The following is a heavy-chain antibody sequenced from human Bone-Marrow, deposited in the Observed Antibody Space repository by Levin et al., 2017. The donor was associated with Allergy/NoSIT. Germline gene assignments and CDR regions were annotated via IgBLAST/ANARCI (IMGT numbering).Heavy chain of an antibody. D-gene: IGHD3-16*01. CDR2: FYYGGNT. J-gene: IGHJ5*02. CDR1: GAAISTSASY. V-gene: IGHV4-39*01. CDR3: ARHPEGEARPGGHWFDP. Sequence: PSETLSLTCTVSGAAISTSASYWGWIRQPPMTGLEWIGSFYYGGNTYYNPSLRSRAIIYVDTANNHFYLNLTSMTAADSGIYFCARHPEGEARPGGHWFDPWGQGILVTVSS.